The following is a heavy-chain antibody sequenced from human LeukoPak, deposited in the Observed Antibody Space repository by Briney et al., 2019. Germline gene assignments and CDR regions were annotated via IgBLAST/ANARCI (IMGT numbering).Heavy chain of an antibody. J-gene: IGHJ3*02. D-gene: IGHD1/OR15-1a*01. CDR1: GYSISSGYY. Sequence: SETLSLTCAVSGYSISSGYYWGWIRQPPGEGLEWIGSIYHSGSTYYNPSLKSRVTISVDTSKNQFSLKLSSVTAADTAVYYCAILTIRGAFDIWGQGTMVTVSS. CDR2: IYHSGST. CDR3: AILTIRGAFDI. V-gene: IGHV4-38-2*01.